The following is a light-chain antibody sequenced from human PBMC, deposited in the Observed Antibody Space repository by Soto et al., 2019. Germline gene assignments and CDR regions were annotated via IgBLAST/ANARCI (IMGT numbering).Light chain of an antibody. Sequence: DIQMTQSPSSLSASVGDRVTITCQASRDIGKYLNWFQEKPGKAPKLLIYDASNLQTGVPSRFSGSGSGTDFTCTISSLQPEDFATYYCQRYDSLPPTFGQGTRLEIK. CDR2: DAS. V-gene: IGKV1-33*01. CDR3: QRYDSLPPT. CDR1: RDIGKY. J-gene: IGKJ5*01.